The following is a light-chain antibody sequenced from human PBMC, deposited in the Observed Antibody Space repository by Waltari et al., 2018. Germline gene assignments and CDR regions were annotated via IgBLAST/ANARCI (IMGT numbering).Light chain of an antibody. V-gene: IGLV2-11*01. CDR3: GSYAGSHVV. CDR1: SSEVGGDNS. CDR2: DVR. Sequence: QSALTQPRSVSGSPGPAVTVSCTGTSSEVGGDNSVPRYQQHPGKAPKLMIYDVRKRPSGVPDRFSGSKSGNTASLPISGLQAEDEADYYCGSYAGSHVVFGGGTKLTVL. J-gene: IGLJ2*01.